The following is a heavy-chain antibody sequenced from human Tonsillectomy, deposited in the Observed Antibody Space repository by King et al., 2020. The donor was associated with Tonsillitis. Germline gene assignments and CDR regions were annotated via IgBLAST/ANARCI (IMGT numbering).Heavy chain of an antibody. D-gene: IGHD1-26*01. CDR2: INHSGST. V-gene: IGHV4-34*01. CDR3: ARGLVGATENWFDP. J-gene: IGHJ5*02. Sequence: VQLQQWGAGLLKPSETLSLTCAVYGGSFSGYYWSWIRQPPGKGLEWIGEINHSGSTNYNPSLKSLVTISVDTSKNQFSLKLSSVTAANTAVYYCARGLVGATENWFDPWGQGTLVTVSS. CDR1: GGSFSGYY.